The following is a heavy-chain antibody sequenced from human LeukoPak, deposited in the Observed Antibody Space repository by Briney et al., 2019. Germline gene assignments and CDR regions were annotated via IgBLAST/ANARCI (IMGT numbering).Heavy chain of an antibody. D-gene: IGHD2-21*02. CDR3: ARRSVTAAFDY. J-gene: IGHJ4*02. V-gene: IGHV4-39*01. CDR2: IYYSGST. CDR1: GFTFSNYW. Sequence: GSLRLSCAASGFTFSNYWMGWVRQPPGKGLEWIGSIYYSGSTYYNPSLKSRVTISVDTSKNQFSLKLSSVTAADTAVYYCARRSVTAAFDYWGQGTLVTVSS.